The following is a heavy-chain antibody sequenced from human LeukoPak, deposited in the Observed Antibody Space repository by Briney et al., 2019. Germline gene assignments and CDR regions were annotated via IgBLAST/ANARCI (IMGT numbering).Heavy chain of an antibody. CDR3: AKVQNPMVRGVMGSLVYPGFPYYFDY. Sequence: PGGSLRLSCAASGFTVSSNYMSWVRQAPGKGLEWVSVIYSGGRIYYADSVKGRFTISRDNSENTLYLQMNSLRAEDTAVYYCAKVQNPMVRGVMGSLVYPGFPYYFDYWGQGTLVTVSS. CDR2: IYSGGRI. V-gene: IGHV3-53*01. D-gene: IGHD3-10*01. CDR1: GFTVSSNY. J-gene: IGHJ4*02.